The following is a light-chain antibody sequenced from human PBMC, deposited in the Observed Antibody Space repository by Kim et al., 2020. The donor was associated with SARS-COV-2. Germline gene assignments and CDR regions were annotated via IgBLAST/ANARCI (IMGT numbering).Light chain of an antibody. CDR2: AAS. Sequence: ASVGDRVTITCRASQGISTSLAWYQQIPGKAPKLLIYAASTSQSGVPSRFSGSGSGTDFTLTISSLQPEDFATYYCQQLNSYPLTFGGGTKVDIK. CDR3: QQLNSYPLT. J-gene: IGKJ4*01. CDR1: QGISTS. V-gene: IGKV1-9*01.